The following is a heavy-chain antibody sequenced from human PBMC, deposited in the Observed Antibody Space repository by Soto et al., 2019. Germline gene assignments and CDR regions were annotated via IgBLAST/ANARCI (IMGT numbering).Heavy chain of an antibody. J-gene: IGHJ5*02. CDR3: ARKHKFYGSGSYYKRWFDP. D-gene: IGHD3-10*01. CDR2: INHSGST. V-gene: IGHV4-34*01. CDR1: GGSFSGYY. Sequence: PSETLSLTCAVYGGSFSGYYWSWIRQPPGKGLEWIGEINHSGSTNYNPSLKSRVTISVDTSKNQFSLKLSSVTAADTAVYYCARKHKFYGSGSYYKRWFDPWGQGTLVTVSS.